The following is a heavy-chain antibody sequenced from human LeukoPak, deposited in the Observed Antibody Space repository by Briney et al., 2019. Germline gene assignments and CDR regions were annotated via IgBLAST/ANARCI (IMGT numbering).Heavy chain of an antibody. D-gene: IGHD1-1*01. CDR1: SGSISSTSYY. CDR3: ASFPRKLAYYYYYMDV. Sequence: PSETLSLTCTVSSGSISSTSYYWGWIRQPPGKGLEWMGTIYYSGTTYYNPSLKSRVTISVDTSKNQFSLKLSSVTAADTAVYYCASFPRKLAYYYYYMDVWGKGTTVTVSS. J-gene: IGHJ6*03. V-gene: IGHV4-39*07. CDR2: IYYSGTT.